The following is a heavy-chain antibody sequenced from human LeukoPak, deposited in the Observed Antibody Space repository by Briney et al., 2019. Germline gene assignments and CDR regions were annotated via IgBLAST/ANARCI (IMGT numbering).Heavy chain of an antibody. J-gene: IGHJ4*02. CDR2: IYYSGST. Sequence: PSETLSLTCTVSGGSISSYYWSWIRQPPGKGLEWIGYIYYSGSTNYNPSLKSRVTISVDTSKNQFSLNLTSVTAADTAVYYCARRDSSGPYYFDYWGQGALVTVSS. CDR1: GGSISSYY. D-gene: IGHD6-19*01. V-gene: IGHV4-59*12. CDR3: ARRDSSGPYYFDY.